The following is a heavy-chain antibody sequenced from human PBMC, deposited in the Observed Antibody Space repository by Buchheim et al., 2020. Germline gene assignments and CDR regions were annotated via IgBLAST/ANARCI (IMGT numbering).Heavy chain of an antibody. J-gene: IGHJ6*02. D-gene: IGHD2-2*02. Sequence: EVQLVESGGGLVQPGGSLRLSCAASGFTFSSYSMNWVRQAPGKGLEWVSYISSSSSTIYYADSVKGRFTISRDNAKNSLYLLMNSLRDEDTAVYYCASYCSSTSCYRYYYGMDVWGQGTT. CDR1: GFTFSSYS. CDR3: ASYCSSTSCYRYYYGMDV. CDR2: ISSSSSTI. V-gene: IGHV3-48*02.